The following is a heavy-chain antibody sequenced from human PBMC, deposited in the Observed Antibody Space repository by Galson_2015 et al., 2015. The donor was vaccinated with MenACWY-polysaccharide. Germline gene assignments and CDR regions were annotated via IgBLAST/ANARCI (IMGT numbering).Heavy chain of an antibody. CDR1: GFTFSSSW. V-gene: IGHV3-74*01. CDR3: TRGSQDTANYGVV. CDR2: ILRDGSST. J-gene: IGHJ4*02. Sequence: SLRLSCATSGFTFSSSWMHWVRQAPGKGLVWVSRILRDGSSTSYADSVRGRFTISRYNTKNMLHLQMNGLRGEDAPGYYCTRGSQDTANYGVVWGQGPLVTVPS. D-gene: IGHD1-7*01.